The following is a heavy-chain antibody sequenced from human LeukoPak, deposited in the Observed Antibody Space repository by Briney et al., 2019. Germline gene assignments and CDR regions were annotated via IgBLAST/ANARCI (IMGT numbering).Heavy chain of an antibody. CDR2: IYYSGST. D-gene: IGHD6-19*01. CDR1: GGSISSYY. J-gene: IGHJ4*02. Sequence: PSETLSLTCTVSGGSISSYYWSWIRQPPGKGLGWIGYIYYSGSTNYNPSLKSRVTISVDTSKNQFSLKLSSVTAADTAVYYCARGDGSGWYEGYWGQGTLVTVSS. V-gene: IGHV4-59*01. CDR3: ARGDGSGWYEGY.